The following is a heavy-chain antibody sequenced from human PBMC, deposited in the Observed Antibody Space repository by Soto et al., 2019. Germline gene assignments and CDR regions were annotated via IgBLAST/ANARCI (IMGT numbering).Heavy chain of an antibody. J-gene: IGHJ4*02. Sequence: PGGSLRLSCAASGFTFSSYAMSWVRQAPGKGLEWVSAISGSGGSTYYADPVKGRFTISRDNSKNTLYLQMNSLRAEDTAVYYCAKSPYDSSKIFDYWGQGTLVTVSS. CDR3: AKSPYDSSKIFDY. D-gene: IGHD3-22*01. V-gene: IGHV3-23*01. CDR2: ISGSGGST. CDR1: GFTFSSYA.